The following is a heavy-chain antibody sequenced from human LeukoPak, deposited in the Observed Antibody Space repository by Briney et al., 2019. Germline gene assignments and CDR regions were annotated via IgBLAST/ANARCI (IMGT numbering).Heavy chain of an antibody. Sequence: PGGSLRLSCAASGFTFSDYYMSWIRQAPGKGLEWVSYISSSGSTIYYADSVKGRFTISRDTSKSMLYLQMNSLRPEDTAVYYCVKEQSSGNYRTADFWGQGTLVTVSS. CDR2: ISSSGSTI. V-gene: IGHV3-11*04. CDR1: GFTFSDYY. D-gene: IGHD3-10*01. CDR3: VKEQSSGNYRTADF. J-gene: IGHJ4*02.